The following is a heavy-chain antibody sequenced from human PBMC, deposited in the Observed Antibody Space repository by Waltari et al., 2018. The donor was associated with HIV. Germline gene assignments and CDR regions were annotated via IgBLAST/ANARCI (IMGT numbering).Heavy chain of an antibody. J-gene: IGHJ5*02. CDR2: ISGSGGTT. CDR1: GFTFNTYF. Sequence: EVHLLESGGTLVQPGGSLTLSCAASGFTFNTYFLYWFRQAPGKGLEWVSAISGSGGTTYYADSVKGRFTILRDNSRNTMYLQMNSLRAEDTAIYYCGKDGGSFSGWIDPWGQGTLVTVSS. V-gene: IGHV3-23*01. D-gene: IGHD1-26*01. CDR3: GKDGGSFSGWIDP.